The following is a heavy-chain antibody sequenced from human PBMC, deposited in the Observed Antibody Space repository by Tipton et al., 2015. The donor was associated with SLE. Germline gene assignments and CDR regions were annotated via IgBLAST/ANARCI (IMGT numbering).Heavy chain of an antibody. V-gene: IGHV3-7*01. CDR1: GFTFGSYW. CDR3: ARIGVCWGGECFASWQFAL. CDR2: IKKDGSEK. D-gene: IGHD2-21*01. J-gene: IGHJ2*01. Sequence: SLRLSCEGSGFTFGSYWMTWVRQAPGKGLEWVANIKKDGSEKSYVGSVTGRFTVSRDNARNLVYLAMNNLKGEDTAVYYCARIGVCWGGECFASWQFALWGSGTRVTVSS.